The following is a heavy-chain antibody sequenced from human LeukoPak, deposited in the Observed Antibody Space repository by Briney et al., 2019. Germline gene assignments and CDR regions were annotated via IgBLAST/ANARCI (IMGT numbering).Heavy chain of an antibody. CDR2: INHSGST. V-gene: IGHV4-34*01. J-gene: IGHJ4*02. Sequence: SETLSLTCAVYGGSFSGYYWSWIRQPPGKGLEWVGEINHSGSTNYNPSLKSRVTISVDTSKNQFSLKLSSVTAADTAVYYCARHMYSRFLEWLFDYWGQGTLVTVSS. CDR3: ARHMYSRFLEWLFDY. CDR1: GGSFSGYY. D-gene: IGHD3-3*01.